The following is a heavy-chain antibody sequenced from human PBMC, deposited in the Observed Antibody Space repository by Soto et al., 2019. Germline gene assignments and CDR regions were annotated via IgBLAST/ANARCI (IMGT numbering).Heavy chain of an antibody. Sequence: GASVKVSCKASGGTFSSYAISWVRQAPGQGLEWMGGIIPIFGTANYAQKFQGRVTITADKSTSTAYMELSSLRSEDTAVYYCARNRKPEYNWFDPWGQGTLVTVSS. V-gene: IGHV1-69*06. D-gene: IGHD3-10*01. CDR3: ARNRKPEYNWFDP. J-gene: IGHJ5*02. CDR1: GGTFSSYA. CDR2: IIPIFGTA.